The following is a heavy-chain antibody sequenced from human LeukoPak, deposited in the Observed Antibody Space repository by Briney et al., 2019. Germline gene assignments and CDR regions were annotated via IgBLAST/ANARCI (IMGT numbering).Heavy chain of an antibody. J-gene: IGHJ6*03. CDR2: TSYDGRKT. CDR3: ARGGSCSGTNCYTPDNYYYYYMDV. D-gene: IGHD2-2*02. Sequence: GGSLRLSCAASGFTFSSYGMHWVRQGPGKGLKWVAVTSYDGRKTFYAESLKGRFTISRDNSKNTVYLYVNSLRTEDTAVYYCARGGSCSGTNCYTPDNYYYYYMDVWGKGTTVTVSS. V-gene: IGHV3-30*03. CDR1: GFTFSSYG.